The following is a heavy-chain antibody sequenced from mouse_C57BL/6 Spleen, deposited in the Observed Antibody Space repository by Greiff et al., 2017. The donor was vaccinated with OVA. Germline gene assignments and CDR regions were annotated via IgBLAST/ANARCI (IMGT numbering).Heavy chain of an antibody. J-gene: IGHJ3*01. CDR3: ESGDGSGYCAD. D-gene: IGHD3-2*02. V-gene: IGHV1-52*01. Sequence: QVQLQQPGAELVRPGSSVKLSCKASGYTFTSYWMHWVKQRPIQGLEWIGNIDPSDSETHYNQKFKDKTTLTVDKSSSTAYMQLSSLTSEDSAVYDCESGDGSGYCADWGQGTLVTVSA. CDR1: GYTFTSYW. CDR2: IDPSDSET.